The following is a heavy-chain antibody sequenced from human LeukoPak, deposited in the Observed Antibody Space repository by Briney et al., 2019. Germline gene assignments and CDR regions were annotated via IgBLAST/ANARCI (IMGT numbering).Heavy chain of an antibody. CDR3: ARGSGYYDSSGYRYYFDY. V-gene: IGHV1-46*01. J-gene: IGHJ4*02. CDR2: INPSGGST. Sequence: GASVKVSCKASGYTFTSYYMHWVRQAPGQGLEWMGIINPSGGSTSYAQKFQGRVTMTRDMSTSTVYMELSSLRSDDTAVYYCARGSGYYDSSGYRYYFDYWGQGTLVTVSS. CDR1: GYTFTSYY. D-gene: IGHD3-22*01.